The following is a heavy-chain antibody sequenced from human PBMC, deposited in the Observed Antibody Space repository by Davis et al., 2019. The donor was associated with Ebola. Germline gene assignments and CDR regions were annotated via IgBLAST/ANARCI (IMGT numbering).Heavy chain of an antibody. J-gene: IGHJ6*03. D-gene: IGHD6-13*01. CDR1: GYTFTSYG. CDR2: ISAYNGNT. Sequence: ASVKVSCKASGYTFTSYGISWVRQAPGQGLEWMGWISAYNGNTNYAQKLQGRVTMTTDTSTSTAYMELRSLRSEDTAVYYCATQSYSSTSLGYYMDVWGQGTTVTVSS. V-gene: IGHV1-18*01. CDR3: ATQSYSSTSLGYYMDV.